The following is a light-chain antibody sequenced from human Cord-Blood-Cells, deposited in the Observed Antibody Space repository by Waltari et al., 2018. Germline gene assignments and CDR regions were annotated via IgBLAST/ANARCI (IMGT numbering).Light chain of an antibody. CDR2: GAS. CDR3: QQYGSSPMYT. Sequence: EIVLTQSPGTLSLSPGARATLSCRASQSGSSSYLAWYQQKPGQAPRLLIYGASSRATGIPDRFSGSGSGTDFTLTISRLEPEDFAVYYCQQYGSSPMYTFGQGTKLEIK. J-gene: IGKJ2*01. CDR1: QSGSSSY. V-gene: IGKV3-20*01.